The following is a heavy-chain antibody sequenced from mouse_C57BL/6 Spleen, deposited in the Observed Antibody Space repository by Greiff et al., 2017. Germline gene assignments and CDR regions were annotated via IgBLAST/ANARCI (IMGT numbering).Heavy chain of an antibody. CDR2: ISSGSSTI. J-gene: IGHJ3*01. D-gene: IGHD2-4*01. CDR1: GFTFSDYG. V-gene: IGHV5-17*01. Sequence: EVQLVESGGGLVKPGGSLKLSCAASGFTFSDYGMHWVRQAPEKGLEWVAYISSGSSTIYYADKVKGRFTISRDNAKNTLFLQMTSLRSEDTAMYYCARDDYPAWFAYWGQGTLVTVSA. CDR3: ARDDYPAWFAY.